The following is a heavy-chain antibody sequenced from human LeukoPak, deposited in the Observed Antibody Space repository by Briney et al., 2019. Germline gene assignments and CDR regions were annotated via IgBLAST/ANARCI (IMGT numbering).Heavy chain of an antibody. CDR2: INPNSGAS. Sequence: ASVKVSCKASGYTFTDYYIHWVRQAPGQGLEWMGWINPNSGASNYAQKFQGRVTMTRDTSISTAYMELSSLRSDDTAVYYCARRVFSSGWYGSPNYYYMDVWGKGTTVTVSS. J-gene: IGHJ6*03. CDR3: ARRVFSSGWYGSPNYYYMDV. D-gene: IGHD6-19*01. V-gene: IGHV1-2*02. CDR1: GYTFTDYY.